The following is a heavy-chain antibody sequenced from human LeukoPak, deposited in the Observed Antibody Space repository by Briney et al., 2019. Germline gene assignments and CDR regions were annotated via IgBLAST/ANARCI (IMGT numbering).Heavy chain of an antibody. CDR2: INPNSGGT. V-gene: IGHV1-2*02. D-gene: IGHD1-1*01. J-gene: IGHJ6*02. Sequence: GASVKVSCKASGYAFTGYYMHWVRQAPGQGLEWMGWINPNSGGTNYAQKFQGRVTMTRDTSISTAYMELSRLRSDDTAVYYCARVPTPITTGTNYYYYGMDVWGQGTTVTVSS. CDR3: ARVPTPITTGTNYYYYGMDV. CDR1: GYAFTGYY.